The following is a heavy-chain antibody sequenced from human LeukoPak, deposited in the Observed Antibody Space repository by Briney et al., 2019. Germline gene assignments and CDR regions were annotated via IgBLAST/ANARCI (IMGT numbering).Heavy chain of an antibody. Sequence: SETLSLTCTVSGDSIGSYYWSWIRQPPGKGLEWIGYIYPSGNTNYNPSLKSRVTISLDTSKNHFSLRLSSVTAADTAVYYCARQTNCGAGAGFDYWGQGTLVTVSS. CDR1: GDSIGSYY. V-gene: IGHV4-4*09. CDR2: IYPSGNT. J-gene: IGHJ4*02. CDR3: ARQTNCGAGAGFDY. D-gene: IGHD3-10*01.